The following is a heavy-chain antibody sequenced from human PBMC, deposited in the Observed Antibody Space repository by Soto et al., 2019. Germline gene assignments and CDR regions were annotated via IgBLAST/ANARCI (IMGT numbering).Heavy chain of an antibody. CDR1: GFTVTSNY. CDR2: IYSNGRT. J-gene: IGHJ6*02. V-gene: IGHV3-53*01. CDR3: AREQSFPDYYHYYYGMDV. Sequence: GGSLRLSCAASGFTVTSNYMTWVRQAPGKGLEWVSIIYSNGRTYYADSVKGRFTISRDKSMNTLFLQMNSLRVEDTAVYYCAREQSFPDYYHYYYGMDVWGPGTTVTVSS. D-gene: IGHD3-10*01.